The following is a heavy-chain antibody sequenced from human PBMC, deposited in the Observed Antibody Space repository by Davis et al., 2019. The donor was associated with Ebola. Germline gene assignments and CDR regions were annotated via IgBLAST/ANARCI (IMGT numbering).Heavy chain of an antibody. V-gene: IGHV3-21*01. Sequence: PGGSLRLSCAASGFTFSSYDMNWVRQAPGKGLEWVSSISSGSYYIYYADSLKGRFTISRDNSKNTLYLQMNSLRAEDTAVYYCAKVEYSNLWGQGTMVTVSS. D-gene: IGHD6-6*01. CDR3: AKVEYSNL. CDR2: ISSGSYYI. CDR1: GFTFSSYD. J-gene: IGHJ3*01.